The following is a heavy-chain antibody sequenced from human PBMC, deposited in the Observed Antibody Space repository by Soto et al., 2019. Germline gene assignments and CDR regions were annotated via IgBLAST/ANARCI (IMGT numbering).Heavy chain of an antibody. D-gene: IGHD2-2*01. J-gene: IGHJ6*02. CDR2: ISSSSSTI. CDR1: GFTFSSYS. Sequence: VQLVESGGGLVQPGGSLRLSCAASGFTFSSYSMNWVRQAPGKGLEWVSYISSSSSTIYYADSVKGRFTISRDNAKNSLYLQMNSLRDEDTAVYYCARDLTVPAALGSYYYYYYGMDVWGQGTTVTVSS. CDR3: ARDLTVPAALGSYYYYYYGMDV. V-gene: IGHV3-48*02.